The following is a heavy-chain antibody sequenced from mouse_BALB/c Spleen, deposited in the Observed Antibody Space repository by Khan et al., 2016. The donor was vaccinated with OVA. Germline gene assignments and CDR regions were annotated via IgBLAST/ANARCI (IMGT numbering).Heavy chain of an antibody. J-gene: IGHJ1*01. CDR2: ISSGGST. D-gene: IGHD1-1*01. Sequence: EVQLVESGGGLVKPGGSLKLSCAASGFTFSSYAMPWVRQTPEKRLEWVASISSGGSTYSPDSVKGRFTISRDNARNIMYLQMSSRRSEDTDLYYCASDYDCGTGYFDVWGAGTMVTVSS. V-gene: IGHV5-6-5*01. CDR3: ASDYDCGTGYFDV. CDR1: GFTFSSYA.